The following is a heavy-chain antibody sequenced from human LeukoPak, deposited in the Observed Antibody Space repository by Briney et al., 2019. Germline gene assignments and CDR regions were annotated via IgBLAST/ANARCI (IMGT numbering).Heavy chain of an antibody. J-gene: IGHJ4*02. CDR3: ARDASAYSGSYLDN. Sequence: GRSLRLSCAASGFTFSSYGMHWVRQAPGKGLEWVAAIWYDGSNKYYADSVKGRFTISRDNSKNTLYLQMNSLRAEDTAVYYCARDASAYSGSYLDNWGQGTLVTVSS. V-gene: IGHV3-33*01. CDR2: IWYDGSNK. CDR1: GFTFSSYG. D-gene: IGHD1-26*01.